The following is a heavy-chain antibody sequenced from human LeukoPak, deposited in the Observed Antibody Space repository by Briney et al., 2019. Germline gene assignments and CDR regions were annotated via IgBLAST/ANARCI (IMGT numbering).Heavy chain of an antibody. V-gene: IGHV4-38-2*02. CDR1: GYSISSGYY. CDR2: FYHSGST. J-gene: IGHJ5*02. D-gene: IGHD6-13*01. CDR3: ARHYSSPFDP. Sequence: PSETLSLTCTVSGYSISSGYYWGWIRQPPGKGLEWIGSFYHSGSTYYNPSLKSRVTISVDTSKNHFSLKLSSVTAADTAVYYCARHYSSPFDPWGQGTLVTVSS.